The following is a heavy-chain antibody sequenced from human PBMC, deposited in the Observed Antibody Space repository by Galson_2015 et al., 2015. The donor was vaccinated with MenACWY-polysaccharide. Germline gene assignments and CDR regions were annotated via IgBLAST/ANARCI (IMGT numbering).Heavy chain of an antibody. CDR2: ISGSGGNT. Sequence: SLRLSCAASGFTFNTYAVSWVRLAPGKGLEWVSAISGSGGNTYYAASVKGRFTISRDNSKNTVFLQMNSLRAEDTAVYYCGKAPVVAASPKYYYYAMDVWGQGTTVTVSS. CDR3: GKAPVVAASPKYYYYAMDV. V-gene: IGHV3-23*01. J-gene: IGHJ6*02. CDR1: GFTFNTYA. D-gene: IGHD2-15*01.